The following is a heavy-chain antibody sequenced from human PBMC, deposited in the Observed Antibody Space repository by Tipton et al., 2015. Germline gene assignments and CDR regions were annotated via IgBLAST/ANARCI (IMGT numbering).Heavy chain of an antibody. D-gene: IGHD3-9*01. CDR1: GGSVSSGSSYH. V-gene: IGHV4-39*07. J-gene: IGHJ4*02. CDR3: ACQDYDSLTRDYQTVDY. Sequence: PGLVKPSETLSLICTVSGGSVSSGSSYHWSWIRQPPGKGLEWIGSISHSGNTYYNPSLKSRVTMSRDTSKNQFSLKLTSVTAADTAVYYCACQDYDSLTRDYQTVDYWGQGTLVTVSS. CDR2: ISHSGNT.